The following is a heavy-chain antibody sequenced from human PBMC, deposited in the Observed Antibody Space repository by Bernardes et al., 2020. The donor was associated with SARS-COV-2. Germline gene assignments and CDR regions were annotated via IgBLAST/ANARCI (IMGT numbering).Heavy chain of an antibody. CDR2: INHSGST. J-gene: IGHJ5*02. Sequence: SEPLSLSCAVYGGSFSGYYWSWIRQPPGKGLEWIGEINHSGSTNYNPSLKSRVTISVDTSKNQFSLKLSSVTAADTAVYYCAPKKGYYGSGSYTPWGQGTLVTVSS. CDR3: APKKGYYGSGSYTP. V-gene: IGHV4-34*01. D-gene: IGHD3-10*01. CDR1: GGSFSGYY.